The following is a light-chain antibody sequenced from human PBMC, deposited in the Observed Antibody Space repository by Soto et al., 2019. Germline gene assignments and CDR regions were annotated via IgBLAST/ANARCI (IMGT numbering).Light chain of an antibody. J-gene: IGKJ5*01. CDR3: QQYNNWPRP. CDR1: QSFSSN. V-gene: IGKV3-15*01. Sequence: EIVMKQSPATLSVSQGERATLSFRASQSFSSNLAWYQQKPGQAPRLLIYGASTRATGVPARFSGSGSGTEFTLTISSLQSEDFAVYYCQQYNNWPRPFGQVTRLEIK. CDR2: GAS.